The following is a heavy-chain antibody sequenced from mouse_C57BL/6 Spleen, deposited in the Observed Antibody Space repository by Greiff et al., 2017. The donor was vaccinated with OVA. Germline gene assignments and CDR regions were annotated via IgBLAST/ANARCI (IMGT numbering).Heavy chain of an antibody. CDR3: ASAYYYGSSPWYFDV. V-gene: IGHV1-80*01. CDR1: GYAFSSYW. J-gene: IGHJ1*03. CDR2: IYPGDGDT. D-gene: IGHD1-1*01. Sequence: QVQLKQSGAELVKPGASVKISCKASGYAFSSYWMNWVKQRPGKGLEWIGQIYPGDGDTNYNGKFKGKATLTADKSSSTAYMQLSSLTSEDSAVYFCASAYYYGSSPWYFDVWGTGTTVTVSS.